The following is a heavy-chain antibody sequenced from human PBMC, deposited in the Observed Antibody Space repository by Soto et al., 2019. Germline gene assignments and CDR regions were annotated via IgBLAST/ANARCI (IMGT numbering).Heavy chain of an antibody. CDR1: GFTFSSYS. V-gene: IGHV3-48*01. J-gene: IGHJ4*02. CDR2: ITSRSDTI. Sequence: GGSLRLSCAASGFTFSSYSMNWVRQAPGKGLEWVSYITSRSDTIYYADSVKGRFTISRDNAKNSLYLQMNSLRAEDTAVYFCAVAKFDHWGQGTLVTVSS. CDR3: AVAKFDH.